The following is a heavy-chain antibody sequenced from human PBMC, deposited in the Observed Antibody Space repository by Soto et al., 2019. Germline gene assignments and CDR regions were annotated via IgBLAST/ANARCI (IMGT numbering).Heavy chain of an antibody. D-gene: IGHD3-10*01. Sequence: QVQLVESGGGVVQPGRSLRLSCAASGFTFSSYGMLWVRQAPGKGLEWVAVISYDGSNKYYADSVKGRFTISRDNSKNTLYLQMNSLRAEDTAVYYCAKDQAHYGTYYYYGMDVWGQGTTVTVSS. CDR1: GFTFSSYG. J-gene: IGHJ6*02. V-gene: IGHV3-30*18. CDR2: ISYDGSNK. CDR3: AKDQAHYGTYYYYGMDV.